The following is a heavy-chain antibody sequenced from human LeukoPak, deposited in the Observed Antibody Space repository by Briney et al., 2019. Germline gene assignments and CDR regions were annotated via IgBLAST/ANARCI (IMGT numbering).Heavy chain of an antibody. CDR1: GGSISTGSCY. J-gene: IGHJ5*02. V-gene: IGHV4-31*03. D-gene: IGHD3-22*01. CDR2: MHYSGST. Sequence: SETLSLTCTVSGGSISTGSCYWTWIRQPPGKGLEWLAYMHYSGSTNYNPSLKSRMTVSLDTSKNQFSLRLSSATAADTAVYYCARYYHDSSGFSNWFDPWGQGTLVTVSS. CDR3: ARYYHDSSGFSNWFDP.